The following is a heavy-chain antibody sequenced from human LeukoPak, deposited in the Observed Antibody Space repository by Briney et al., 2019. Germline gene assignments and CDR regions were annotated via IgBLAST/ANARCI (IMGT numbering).Heavy chain of an antibody. CDR2: ISGSGGTT. Sequence: EGSLRLSCAGSGFTFYTYAMNSVRQAPRKGVQWVAAISGSGGTTYSADSVKGRFTISRDNSKNTSYLQLSSLRAADTAVYYCAKDPSDLLVYCWGQGTLVTVSS. J-gene: IGHJ4*02. D-gene: IGHD2-21*02. CDR3: AKDPSDLLVYC. V-gene: IGHV3-23*01. CDR1: GFTFYTYA.